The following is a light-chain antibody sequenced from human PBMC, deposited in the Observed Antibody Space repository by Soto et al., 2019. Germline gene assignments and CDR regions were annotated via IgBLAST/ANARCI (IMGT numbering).Light chain of an antibody. Sequence: DIQMTQSPSSLSASVGDRVTITCRASQSISSDLNWYQQKPGKAPNLLIYTASNLESGVHSRFSGSGSGTDFTLTITSLQPEDFATYFCKQYNSYPLTFGGGTKVDIK. CDR3: KQYNSYPLT. V-gene: IGKV1-39*01. CDR1: QSISSD. CDR2: TAS. J-gene: IGKJ4*01.